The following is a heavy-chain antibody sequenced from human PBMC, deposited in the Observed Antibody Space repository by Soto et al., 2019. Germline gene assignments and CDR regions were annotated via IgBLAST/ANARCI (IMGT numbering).Heavy chain of an antibody. J-gene: IGHJ6*03. V-gene: IGHV3-23*01. CDR3: AKIGDIVVVVAAERYYYYYMDV. CDR2: ISGSGGST. CDR1: GFTFSSYA. D-gene: IGHD2-15*01. Sequence: AGGSLRLSCAASGFTFSSYAMSWVRQAPGKGLEWVSAISGSGGSTYYADSVKGRFTISRDNSKNTLYLQMNSLRAEDTAVYYCAKIGDIVVVVAAERYYYYYMDVWGKGTTVTVSS.